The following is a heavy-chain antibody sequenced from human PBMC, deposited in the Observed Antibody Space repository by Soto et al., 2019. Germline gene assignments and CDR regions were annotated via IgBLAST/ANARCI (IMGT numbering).Heavy chain of an antibody. Sequence: EVQLLESGGGLVQPGGSLRLSCGASGFTFSSYAMSWVRQAPGKGLEWVSAISGSGGSTYYADSVKGRFTISRDNSKNTLYLQMNSLRAEDTAVYYCAKDSPTVNLVLRPFDYWGQGTLVTVSS. CDR2: ISGSGGST. V-gene: IGHV3-23*01. CDR3: AKDSPTVNLVLRPFDY. CDR1: GFTFSSYA. D-gene: IGHD4-17*01. J-gene: IGHJ4*02.